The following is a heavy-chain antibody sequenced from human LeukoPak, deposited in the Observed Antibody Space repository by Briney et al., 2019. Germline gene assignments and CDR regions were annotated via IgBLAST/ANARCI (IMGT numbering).Heavy chain of an antibody. J-gene: IGHJ5*02. Sequence: GGSLRLSCEGFGFTFSSYAMNWVRQAPGKGLEWLSYISSGSLTIHYADSVKGRFTISRDNGKNSVHLQIDTLTDEDTAVYYRARDLGNSGSPNWFDPWGQGTLVTVSS. D-gene: IGHD3-10*01. CDR2: ISSGSLTI. CDR3: ARDLGNSGSPNWFDP. V-gene: IGHV3-48*02. CDR1: GFTFSSYA.